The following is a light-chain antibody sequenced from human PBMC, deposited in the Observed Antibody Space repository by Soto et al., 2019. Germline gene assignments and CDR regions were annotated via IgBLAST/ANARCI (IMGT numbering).Light chain of an antibody. CDR1: QGISTY. J-gene: IGKJ5*01. Sequence: IPLTQSPSSLSASVGDRVTIPCRASQGISTYLAWYQQKPGKAPKLLIYAASTLQSGVPSRFSGSGSGTDFTLTISRLQPEDFATYYCQQLNSYPITFGQGTRLEI. CDR3: QQLNSYPIT. V-gene: IGKV1-9*01. CDR2: AAS.